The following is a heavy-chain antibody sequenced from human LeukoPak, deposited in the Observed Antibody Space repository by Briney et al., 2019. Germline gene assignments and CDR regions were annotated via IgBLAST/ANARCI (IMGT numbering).Heavy chain of an antibody. V-gene: IGHV3-23*01. CDR2: INGSGGST. D-gene: IGHD3-22*01. CDR3: AKADGNYYDSSGLPSDY. J-gene: IGHJ4*02. Sequence: GGSLRLSCAASGFTFSSYAMRWVRQAPGKGLEWVSAINGSGGSTYYADSVKGRFTISRDNSKNTLYLQMDSLRAEDTAVYYCAKADGNYYDSSGLPSDYWGQGTLVTVTS. CDR1: GFTFSSYA.